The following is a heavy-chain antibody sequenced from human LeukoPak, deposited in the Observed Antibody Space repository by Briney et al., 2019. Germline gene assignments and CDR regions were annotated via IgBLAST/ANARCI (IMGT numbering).Heavy chain of an antibody. CDR1: GFTFSSYA. D-gene: IGHD3-10*01. CDR2: ISGSGGST. V-gene: IGHV3-23*01. J-gene: IGHJ4*02. Sequence: PGGSLRLSCAASGFTFSSYAMSWVRQAPGKGLEWVSAISGSGGSTYYADSVKGRFTISRDNSKNTLYLQMNSLRAEDTAVYYCAEGPWFGELLTYYFDYWGQGTLVTVSS. CDR3: AEGPWFGELLTYYFDY.